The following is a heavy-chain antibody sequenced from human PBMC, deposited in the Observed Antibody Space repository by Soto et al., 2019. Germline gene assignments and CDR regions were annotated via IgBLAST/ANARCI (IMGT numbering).Heavy chain of an antibody. J-gene: IGHJ5*02. CDR1: GYTFTHYA. Sequence: QVQLVQSGAEVKKPGASVKVSCTASGYTFTHYAIHWVRHAPGQRLEWMGFIDAGSGNTKYSQTFQGRLTFTKDTSASTAYIDLSSMRSEDTAISYCASGLAADGAWGQGTLVNVSS. CDR3: ASGLAADGA. D-gene: IGHD6-13*01. CDR2: IDAGSGNT. V-gene: IGHV1-3*01.